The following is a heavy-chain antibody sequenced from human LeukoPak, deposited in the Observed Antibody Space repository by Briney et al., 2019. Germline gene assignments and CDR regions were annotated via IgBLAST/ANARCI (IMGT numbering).Heavy chain of an antibody. CDR2: LYYVGNT. CDR1: VGSISVHFHC. V-gene: IGHV4-39*02. J-gene: IGHJ3*02. D-gene: IGHD3-3*01. CDR3: ASEPRLCLNLVRFLHGAFDM. Sequence: TSETLSLTRAVSVGSISVHFHCWGWIRQPPGRGLEWIGSLYYVGNTFLNPSLACRVTITVDKSQKQLSLKPRSPPDAHTDVYLCASEPRLCLNLVRFLHGAFDMWGQGTMVTVSS.